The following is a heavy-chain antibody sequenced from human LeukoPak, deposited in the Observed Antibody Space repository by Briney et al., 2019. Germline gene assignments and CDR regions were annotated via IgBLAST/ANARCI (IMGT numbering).Heavy chain of an antibody. CDR3: STAYGSGTDFYY. V-gene: IGHV1-2*02. Sequence: ASVKVSCKASGYSFIGYFIHWVRQAPGHGLEWVGWINPYSGGTNYAQKFQGRVTMTRDTSISTAYMDLSTLRSDDTAVYYCSTAYGSGTDFYYWGQGTLVTVSS. J-gene: IGHJ4*02. CDR1: GYSFIGYF. D-gene: IGHD3-10*01. CDR2: INPYSGGT.